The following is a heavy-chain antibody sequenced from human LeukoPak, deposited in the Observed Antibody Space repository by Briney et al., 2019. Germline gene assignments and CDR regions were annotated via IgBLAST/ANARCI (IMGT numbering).Heavy chain of an antibody. D-gene: IGHD3-10*01. CDR2: INSGGDMI. CDR3: ARGAYGWTFNP. J-gene: IGHJ5*02. CDR1: GFSFSDNF. V-gene: IGHV3-11*01. Sequence: GGSLRLSCTASGFSFSDNFMGWIRQAPGKGLQWVSYINSGGDMIYYSDAVKGRFSISRDNSKRSLYLQMNRLRVEDTAVYFCARGAYGWTFNPWGQGTLVSVSS.